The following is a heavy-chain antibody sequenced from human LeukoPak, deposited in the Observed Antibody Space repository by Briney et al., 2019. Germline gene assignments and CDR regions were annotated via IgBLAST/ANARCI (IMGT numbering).Heavy chain of an antibody. D-gene: IGHD3-22*01. J-gene: IGHJ6*02. V-gene: IGHV3-30-3*01. CDR1: GFTFNSYA. CDR3: ARDRHQYDTSGYYYHYYYYGMDV. CDR2: ISYDGSQK. Sequence: GGSLRLSCAASGFTFNSYAMQWVRQAPGKGLEWVAVISYDGSQKYYADSVKGRFTISRDNSKNTLYVQMNSLRGEDTAVYYCARDRHQYDTSGYYYHYYYYGMDVWGQGTTVTVSS.